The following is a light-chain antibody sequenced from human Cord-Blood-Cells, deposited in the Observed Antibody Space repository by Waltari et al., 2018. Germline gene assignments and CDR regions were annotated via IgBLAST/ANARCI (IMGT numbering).Light chain of an antibody. J-gene: IGLJ3*02. CDR2: DFS. CDR3: CSYAGSYRV. V-gene: IGLV2-11*01. CDR1: SSDDGGFHY. Sequence: QSALTQPRPVSGSPGQSVTISCTGTSSDDGGFHYVARYQQHPGKAPKLMIYDFSKRPSGVPDRFSGSKSGNTASLTISGLQAEDEANYYCCSYAGSYRVFGGGTKLTVL.